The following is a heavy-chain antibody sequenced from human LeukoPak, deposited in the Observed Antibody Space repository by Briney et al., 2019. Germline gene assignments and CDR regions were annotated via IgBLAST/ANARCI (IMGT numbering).Heavy chain of an antibody. Sequence: PGRSLRLSCAASGFTFDNYAMHWVRQAPGKGLEWVSGISWNSGSIGHADSVKGRFTISRDNAKNSLYLQMNSLRAEDMALYYCAKDTRQYSTSGEFDYWGQGTLVTVSS. D-gene: IGHD6-6*01. CDR1: GFTFDNYA. CDR3: AKDTRQYSTSGEFDY. CDR2: ISWNSGSI. V-gene: IGHV3-9*03. J-gene: IGHJ4*02.